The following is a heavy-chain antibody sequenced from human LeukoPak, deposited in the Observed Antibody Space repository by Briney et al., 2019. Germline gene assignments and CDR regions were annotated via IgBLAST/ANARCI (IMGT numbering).Heavy chain of an antibody. CDR2: IRGSGATT. V-gene: IGHV3-23*01. CDR3: AQGARADTFWYFDL. D-gene: IGHD3-16*01. J-gene: IGHJ2*01. CDR1: GFAFSSYA. Sequence: TGGSLRLSCAASGFAFSSYAMSWVRQAPGKGLEWVSRIRGSGATTFHADSVKGRFTISRDNSKNTLYLQMNGLRSEDTAVYYCAQGARADTFWYFDLWGRGTLVTVSS.